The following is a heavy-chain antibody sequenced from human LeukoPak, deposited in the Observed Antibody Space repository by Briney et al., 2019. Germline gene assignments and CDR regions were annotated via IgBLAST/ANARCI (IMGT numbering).Heavy chain of an antibody. CDR3: ARGNWEVITPDY. J-gene: IGHJ4*02. Sequence: SETLSLTCTVSGGSISTYYWSWVRQPPGKGLEWIGYIYYSGSTNYNPSLKSRVTISIDTSKNQFSLKLSSVTAADTAVYYCARGNWEVITPDYWGQGTLVTVSS. D-gene: IGHD3-22*01. CDR1: GGSISTYY. V-gene: IGHV4-59*01. CDR2: IYYSGST.